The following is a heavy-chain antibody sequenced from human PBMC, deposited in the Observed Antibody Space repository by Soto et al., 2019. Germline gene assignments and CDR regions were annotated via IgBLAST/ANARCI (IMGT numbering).Heavy chain of an antibody. Sequence: HPGGSLRLSCAASGFTFNTYSMHWVRQPPGKGLEWLAAIWYDGTQKYYADSVKGRFIISRDNSKKTLYLEMNSLRAEDTAVYYCARAGGTTVTGLWHFDSWGQGTLVTVSS. CDR1: GFTFNTYS. CDR3: ARAGGTTVTGLWHFDS. V-gene: IGHV3-33*08. D-gene: IGHD4-17*01. CDR2: IWYDGTQK. J-gene: IGHJ4*02.